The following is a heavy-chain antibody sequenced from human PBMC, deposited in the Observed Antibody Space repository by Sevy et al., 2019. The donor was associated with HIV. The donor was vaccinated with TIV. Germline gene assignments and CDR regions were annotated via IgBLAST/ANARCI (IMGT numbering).Heavy chain of an antibody. CDR1: GFTFSGYA. CDR3: AGDRGLLRDDPFDL. Sequence: GGSLRLSCEGSGFTFSGYAMNWVRQAPGKGLQWISWISGSRTTIYYADSVKGRFIISRDNVRNSLYLQMNSLRGEDTAVYYCAGDRGLLRDDPFDLWGQGTMVTVSS. CDR2: ISGSRTTI. V-gene: IGHV3-48*01. D-gene: IGHD3-10*01. J-gene: IGHJ3*01.